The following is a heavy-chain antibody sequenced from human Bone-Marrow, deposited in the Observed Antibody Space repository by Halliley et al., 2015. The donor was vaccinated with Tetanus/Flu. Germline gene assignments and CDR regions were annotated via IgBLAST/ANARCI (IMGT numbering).Heavy chain of an antibody. J-gene: IGHJ2*01. V-gene: IGHV3-48*03. CDR2: ISSGSPLI. D-gene: IGHD3-16*01. CDR1: GFTFSRHE. CDR3: ARDRRGGIKGSWYPHL. Sequence: SLRLSCAASGFTFSRHEMNWVRQAPGKGLAWVSHISSGSPLIHYADSVKGRFTISRDNAENSLYLQMNSLRAEDTAIYYCARDRRGGIKGSWYPHLWGRGTLVSVSP.